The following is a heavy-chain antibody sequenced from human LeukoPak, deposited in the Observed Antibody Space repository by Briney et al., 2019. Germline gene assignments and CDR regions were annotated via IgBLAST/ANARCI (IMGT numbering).Heavy chain of an antibody. V-gene: IGHV3-15*01. D-gene: IGHD3-10*02. J-gene: IGHJ6*04. Sequence: GGSLRLSCAASGITLSNAWMNWMRQAPGKGLEWVGLIKSNTDGGTIDYAAPVKGRFTISRDNAKNSLYLQMNSLRAEDTAVYYCAELGITMIGDVWGKGTTVTISS. CDR3: AELGITMIGDV. CDR2: IKSNTDGGTI. CDR1: GITLSNAW.